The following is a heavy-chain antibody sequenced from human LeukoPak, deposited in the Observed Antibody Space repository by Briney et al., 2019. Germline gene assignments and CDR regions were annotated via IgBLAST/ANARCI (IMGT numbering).Heavy chain of an antibody. CDR3: ARDQFSDSGSYYYYYGMDV. Sequence: ASVKVSCKASGYTFTSYDINWVRQATGQGLEWMGWMNPNSGNTGYAQKFQGRVTMTRNTSISTAYMELSSLRSEDTAVYYCARDQFSDSGSYYYYYGMDVWGQGTTVTVSS. D-gene: IGHD1-26*01. J-gene: IGHJ6*02. V-gene: IGHV1-8*01. CDR2: MNPNSGNT. CDR1: GYTFTSYD.